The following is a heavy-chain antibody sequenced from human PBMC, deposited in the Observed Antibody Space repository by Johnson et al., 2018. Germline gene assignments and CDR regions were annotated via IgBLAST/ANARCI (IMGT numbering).Heavy chain of an antibody. Sequence: VQAVESGGGLVQPGGSXRLSCEASEFTFNIYWMSWVRQTPEKGLEWVANINQDGREKYFVDSVKGRFSISRDNAKKSLYLQMDSLRAEDTAVYYWARDSGRRAFDLWGQGTIVTVSS. V-gene: IGHV3-7*01. CDR2: INQDGREK. J-gene: IGHJ3*01. CDR1: EFTFNIYW. CDR3: ARDSGRRAFDL.